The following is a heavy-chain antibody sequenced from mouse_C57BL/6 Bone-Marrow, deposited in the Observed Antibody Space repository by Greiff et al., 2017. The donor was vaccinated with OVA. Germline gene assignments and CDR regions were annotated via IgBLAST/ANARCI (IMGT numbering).Heavy chain of an antibody. CDR1: GYTFTSYW. V-gene: IGHV1-55*01. CDR3: ARTGTNWDKAYYFDY. J-gene: IGHJ2*01. CDR2: IYPGSGST. Sequence: LQQPGAELVKPGASVKMSCKASGYTFTSYWITWVKQRPGQGLEWIGDIYPGSGSTNYNEKFKSKATLTVDTSSSSAYMQLSSLTSEDSAVYYCARTGTNWDKAYYFDYWGQGTTLTVSS. D-gene: IGHD4-1*01.